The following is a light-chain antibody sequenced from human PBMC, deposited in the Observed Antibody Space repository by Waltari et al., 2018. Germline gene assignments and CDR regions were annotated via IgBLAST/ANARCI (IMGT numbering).Light chain of an antibody. CDR1: QSISTL. Sequence: DIQMTQSPSTLSASVGDRVTITCRASQSISTLLAWFQQKPVNPPKLLIYKTFNLERGVPSRFSGSGSGTEFTLTITSLQPDDFATYYCQQYSSSSMFSFGQGTKLEIK. J-gene: IGKJ2*03. V-gene: IGKV1-5*03. CDR2: KTF. CDR3: QQYSSSSMFS.